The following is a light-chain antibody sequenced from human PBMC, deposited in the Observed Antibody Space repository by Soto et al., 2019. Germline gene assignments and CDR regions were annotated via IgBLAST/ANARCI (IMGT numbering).Light chain of an antibody. Sequence: IVLTQSPGTLSLSPGERATLSCRASQSVSSSYLAWYKQQPGQAPRLLIYGASSRATGIPDRFSGSGSGTEFTLTISRLEPEDFAVYYCQQYDSSPLTFGQGTKVDIK. V-gene: IGKV3-20*01. CDR2: GAS. J-gene: IGKJ1*01. CDR3: QQYDSSPLT. CDR1: QSVSSSY.